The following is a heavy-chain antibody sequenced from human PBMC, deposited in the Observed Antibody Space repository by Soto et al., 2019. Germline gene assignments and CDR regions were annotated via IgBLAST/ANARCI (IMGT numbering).Heavy chain of an antibody. CDR3: AKGSEVARQELDY. V-gene: IGHV3-30*18. CDR1: GFTFSNFG. Sequence: VQLVESGGGVVQPGRSLRLSCAASGFTFSNFGMHWVRQAPGKGLEWVAVISSDGSDKYYSDSVKGRFTISRDNCKNTLFLQMNSLRVEDTAVYYCAKGSEVARQELDYWGQGTLVTVSS. CDR2: ISSDGSDK. J-gene: IGHJ4*02. D-gene: IGHD2-15*01.